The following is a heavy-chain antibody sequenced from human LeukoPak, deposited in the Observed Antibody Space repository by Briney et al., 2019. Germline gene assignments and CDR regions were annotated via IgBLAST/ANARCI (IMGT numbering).Heavy chain of an antibody. CDR1: GFTYSSQA. D-gene: IGHD2-15*01. Sequence: PGGSLRLSCAASGFTYSSQAMSWVRQAPGKGLEWVSAISGSGDGTYYADSVKGRFTISRDNSMNALYLQMNSLRADDTALYYCAKYRCSGDACYPRGHCYYGMDVWGQGTTVTVSS. V-gene: IGHV3-23*01. CDR3: AKYRCSGDACYPRGHCYYGMDV. J-gene: IGHJ6*02. CDR2: ISGSGDGT.